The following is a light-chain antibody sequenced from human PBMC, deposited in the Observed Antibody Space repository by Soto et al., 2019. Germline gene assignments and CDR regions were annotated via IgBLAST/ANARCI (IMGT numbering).Light chain of an antibody. J-gene: IGKJ1*01. Sequence: IVFTLSPSTLSLSPGERATLSCRASQSVSSSYLAWYQQKPGQAPRLLIYGASSRATGIPDRFSGSGSGTDFTLTISRLEPEDFAVYYCQQYGSSPPRTFGQGTKVDIK. CDR1: QSVSSSY. V-gene: IGKV3-20*01. CDR3: QQYGSSPPRT. CDR2: GAS.